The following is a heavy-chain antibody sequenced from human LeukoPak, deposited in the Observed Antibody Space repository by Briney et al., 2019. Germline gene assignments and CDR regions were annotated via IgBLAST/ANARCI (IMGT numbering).Heavy chain of an antibody. V-gene: IGHV3-49*04. CDR1: GFTFGDYA. D-gene: IGHD4-17*01. Sequence: GGSLRLSFTASGFTFGDYAMSWVRQAPGKGLEWVGFIRSKAYGGTTEYAASVKGRFTISRDDSKSIAYLQMNSLKTEDTAVYYCTRSTTVTSNWFDPWGQGTLVTVSS. J-gene: IGHJ5*02. CDR3: TRSTTVTSNWFDP. CDR2: IRSKAYGGTT.